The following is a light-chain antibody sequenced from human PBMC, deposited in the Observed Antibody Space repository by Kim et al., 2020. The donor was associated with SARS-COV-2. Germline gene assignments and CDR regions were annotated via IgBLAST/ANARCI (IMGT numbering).Light chain of an antibody. V-gene: IGLV6-57*03. CDR3: QSYDSSNQGV. J-gene: IGLJ3*02. CDR2: EDN. CDR1: SGSIARNY. Sequence: KTVTISWTRSSGSIARNYVQWYQQRPGSAPTTVIYEDNQRPPGVPDRFSGSIDSSSNAASLTISGLKTEDEADYCCQSYDSSNQGVFGGGTQLTVL.